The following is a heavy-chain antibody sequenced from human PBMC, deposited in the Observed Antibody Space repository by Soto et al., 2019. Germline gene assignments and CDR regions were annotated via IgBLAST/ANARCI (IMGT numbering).Heavy chain of an antibody. CDR3: ARDPHYYDNTDYLDY. J-gene: IGHJ4*02. CDR1: GDSVSDNSAA. CDR2: TYYRSKWYN. D-gene: IGHD3-22*01. Sequence: SQTLSLTCVISGDSVSDNSAAWNWIRQSPSRGLEWLGRTYYRSKWYNDYAVSVKSRITVTPDTSKNQFSLHLNSVTPEDTAVYYCARDPHYYDNTDYLDYWGQGTLVTVSS. V-gene: IGHV6-1*01.